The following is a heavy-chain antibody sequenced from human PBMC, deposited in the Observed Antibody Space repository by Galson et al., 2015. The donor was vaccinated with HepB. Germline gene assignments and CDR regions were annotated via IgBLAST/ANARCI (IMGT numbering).Heavy chain of an antibody. CDR1: GYTFTGYY. Sequence: SVKVSCKASGYTFTGYYMHWVRQAPGQGLEWMGIINPSGGRTNYAQKFQGRVTMTRDTSTTTVYMELSSLRSDDTAVYYCSRGRTYGDYLDSGGQGTLVTVAA. CDR3: SRGRTYGDYLDS. CDR2: INPSGGRT. J-gene: IGHJ4*02. V-gene: IGHV1-46*03. D-gene: IGHD4-17*01.